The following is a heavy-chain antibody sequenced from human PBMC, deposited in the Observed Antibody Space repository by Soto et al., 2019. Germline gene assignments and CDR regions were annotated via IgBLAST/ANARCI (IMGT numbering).Heavy chain of an antibody. CDR2: MNPNSGNT. D-gene: IGHD3-3*01. Sequence: ASVKVSCKASGYTFTSYDINWVRQATGQGLEWMGWMNPNSGNTGYAQKFQGRVTMTRSTSISTAYMELSSLRSEDTAVYYCARARSIRFLEWLPSYGMDVWGQGTTVTVSS. J-gene: IGHJ6*02. V-gene: IGHV1-8*01. CDR3: ARARSIRFLEWLPSYGMDV. CDR1: GYTFTSYD.